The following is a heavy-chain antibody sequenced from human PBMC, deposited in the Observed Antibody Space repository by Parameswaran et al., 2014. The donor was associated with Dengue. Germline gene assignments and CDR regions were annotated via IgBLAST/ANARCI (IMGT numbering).Heavy chain of an antibody. D-gene: IGHD2-2*01. V-gene: IGHV1-2*02. Sequence: WVRQAPGQGLEWMGWINPNSGGTNYAQKFQGRVTMTRDTSISTAYMELSRLRSDDTAVYYCARVGPPTKYCSSTSCYPHWDYWGQGTPVTVSS. J-gene: IGHJ4*02. CDR2: INPNSGGT. CDR3: ARVGPPTKYCSSTSCYPHWDY.